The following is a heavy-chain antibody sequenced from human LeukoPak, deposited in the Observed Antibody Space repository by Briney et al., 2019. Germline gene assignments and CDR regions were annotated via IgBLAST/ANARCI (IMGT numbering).Heavy chain of an antibody. CDR2: ISYDGSNK. CDR1: GFPFSSYW. D-gene: IGHD1-26*01. Sequence: GGSLRLSCAASGFPFSSYWMSWVRQAPGKGLEWVAVISYDGSNKYYADSVKGRFTISRDNSKNTLYLQMNSLRAEDTAVYYCARDRGSLFWGQGTTVTVSS. V-gene: IGHV3-30*03. CDR3: ARDRGSLF. J-gene: IGHJ6*02.